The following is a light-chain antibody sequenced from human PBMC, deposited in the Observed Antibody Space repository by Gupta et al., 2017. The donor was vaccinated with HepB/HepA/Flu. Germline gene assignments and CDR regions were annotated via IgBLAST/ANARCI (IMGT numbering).Light chain of an antibody. V-gene: IGLV3-21*03. Sequence: SYVLTQPPSVSVAPGKTARITCGGNNIGSKSVHWYQQKPGQAPVLVVYDDSDRPSGSPERFSGSNSGNTATLTISRVEAGDEADYYCQVWDSSSDHPWVFGTGTKVTVL. CDR1: NIGSKS. J-gene: IGLJ1*01. CDR3: QVWDSSSDHPWV. CDR2: DDS.